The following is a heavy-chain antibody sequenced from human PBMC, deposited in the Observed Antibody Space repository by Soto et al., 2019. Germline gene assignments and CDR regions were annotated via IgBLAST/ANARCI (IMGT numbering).Heavy chain of an antibody. Sequence: GGSLRLSCAASGFTFSSYEMNWVRQAPGKGLEWVSYISSSGSTIYYADSVKGRFTISRDNAKNSLYLQMNSLRAEDTAVYYCARITIFGAVIISYGMDVWGQGTTVTVSS. CDR1: GFTFSSYE. CDR2: ISSSGSTI. J-gene: IGHJ6*02. D-gene: IGHD3-3*01. CDR3: ARITIFGAVIISYGMDV. V-gene: IGHV3-48*03.